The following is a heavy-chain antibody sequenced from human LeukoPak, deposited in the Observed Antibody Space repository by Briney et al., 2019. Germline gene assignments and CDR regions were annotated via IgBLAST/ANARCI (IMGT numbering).Heavy chain of an antibody. Sequence: GGSLSLSCAASGFTVSSNYMNWARQAPGKGLEWVSVIHRGGSTYYADSVKGRFTISRDKSKNTLYLQMNSLRVEDTAVYYCARDPAGPGDWYFDLWGRGTLVTVSS. J-gene: IGHJ2*01. V-gene: IGHV3-53*01. CDR3: ARDPAGPGDWYFDL. CDR2: IHRGGST. CDR1: GFTVSSNY.